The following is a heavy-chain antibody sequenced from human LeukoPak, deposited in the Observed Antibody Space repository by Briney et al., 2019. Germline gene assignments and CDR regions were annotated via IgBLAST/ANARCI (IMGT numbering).Heavy chain of an antibody. CDR3: ARDRRMATITFGFDY. CDR2: IGNSGDST. CDR1: GFTFSSFA. D-gene: IGHD5-24*01. Sequence: GGSLRLSCAASGFTFSSFAMTWVRQAPGKGLDWVAAIGNSGDSTFYADSVKGRFTISRDNSKNTLFLQMNSLRAEDTAVYYCARDRRMATITFGFDYWGQGTLVTVSS. J-gene: IGHJ4*02. V-gene: IGHV3-23*01.